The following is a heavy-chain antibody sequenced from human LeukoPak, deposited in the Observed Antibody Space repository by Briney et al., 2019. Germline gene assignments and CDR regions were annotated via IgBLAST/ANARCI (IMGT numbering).Heavy chain of an antibody. Sequence: ASVKVSCKASGFTFTGYCMHWVRQAPGQGLEWMGWINPKSGGTNYAQKFQGRVTMTRNTSISTTYMELSRLRSDDTAVYYCARDLGISGWYAPPLGYFDYWGQGTLVTVSS. V-gene: IGHV1-2*02. CDR3: ARDLGISGWYAPPLGYFDY. J-gene: IGHJ4*02. CDR1: GFTFTGYC. D-gene: IGHD6-19*01. CDR2: INPKSGGT.